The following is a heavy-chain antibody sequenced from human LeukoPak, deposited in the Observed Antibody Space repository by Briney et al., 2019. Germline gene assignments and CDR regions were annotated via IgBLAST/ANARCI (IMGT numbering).Heavy chain of an antibody. J-gene: IGHJ4*02. V-gene: IGHV3-33*01. CDR1: GSTFSSYG. Sequence: PGGSLRLSCAASGSTFSSYGMHWVRQAPGKGLEWVAVINYDGSNKYYADFVKGRFSISRDNSKNTLYLQMNSLRVEDTAVYNCARALSTGGRIDYWGQGTLVTVSS. D-gene: IGHD2-8*02. CDR3: ARALSTGGRIDY. CDR2: INYDGSNK.